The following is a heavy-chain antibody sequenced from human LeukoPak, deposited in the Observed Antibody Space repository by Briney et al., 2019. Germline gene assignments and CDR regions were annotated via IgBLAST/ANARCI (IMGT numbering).Heavy chain of an antibody. Sequence: PGGSLRLSCAASGFTFSSYWMSWVRQAPGKGLEWVANIKQDGSEKYYVDSVKGRFTISRDNAKNSLYLQMNSLRAEDTAVYYCARVMKPYDFWSGLHLYFGYWGQGTLVTVSS. CDR1: GFTFSSYW. CDR2: IKQDGSEK. D-gene: IGHD3-3*01. J-gene: IGHJ4*02. V-gene: IGHV3-7*01. CDR3: ARVMKPYDFWSGLHLYFGY.